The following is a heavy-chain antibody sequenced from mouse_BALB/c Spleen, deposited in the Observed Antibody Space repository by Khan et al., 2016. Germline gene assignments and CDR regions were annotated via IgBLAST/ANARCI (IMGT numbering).Heavy chain of an antibody. D-gene: IGHD2-4*01. CDR3: SRGGYDYEFAY. J-gene: IGHJ3*01. Sequence: VQLKQSGAELVKPGASVKLSCTVSGFNITDTYMHWVNQRPEQGLEWIGRIDPANGNTKYDPKFQDKATITADTSSNTAYLQLSSLTSEDTAVYYCSRGGYDYEFAYWGQGTLVTVSA. V-gene: IGHV14-3*02. CDR1: GFNITDTY. CDR2: IDPANGNT.